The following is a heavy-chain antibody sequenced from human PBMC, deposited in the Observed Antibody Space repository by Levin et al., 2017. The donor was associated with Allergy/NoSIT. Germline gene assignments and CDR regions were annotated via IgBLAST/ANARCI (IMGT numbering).Heavy chain of an antibody. Sequence: GGSLRLSCAASGFTFSNYGMSWVRQAPGKGLQWVSAISGNGAGTKYADSVKGRFTISRDNSKNTLYLQMNNLRAEDTAVYYCAKRGSSDWYGEFDYWGQGTLVTVSS. J-gene: IGHJ4*02. V-gene: IGHV3-23*01. D-gene: IGHD6-19*01. CDR1: GFTFSNYG. CDR3: AKRGSSDWYGEFDY. CDR2: ISGNGAGT.